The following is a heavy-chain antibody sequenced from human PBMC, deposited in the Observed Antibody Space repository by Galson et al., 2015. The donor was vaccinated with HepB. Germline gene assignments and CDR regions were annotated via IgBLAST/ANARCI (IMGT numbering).Heavy chain of an antibody. CDR3: SRAQTDCSGGSCDFAFDY. Sequence: SETLSLTCTVSGGFISTYSWGWIRQPPGKTLEWIGYVHYTGTTNYSPSLKSRVTVSLDMSKNKFFLKLNSVTAADAAVYYCSRAQTDCSGGSCDFAFDYWGPGMLGTV. V-gene: IGHV4-59*01. CDR2: VHYTGTT. J-gene: IGHJ4*02. CDR1: GGFISTYS. D-gene: IGHD2-15*01.